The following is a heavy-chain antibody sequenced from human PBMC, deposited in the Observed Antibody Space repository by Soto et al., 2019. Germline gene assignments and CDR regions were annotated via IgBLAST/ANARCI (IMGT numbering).Heavy chain of an antibody. CDR3: VTVLPHANSWFEY. Sequence: PGGSLRLSCGASRFTAWMSWVRQGPGKGLEWLGRIKSRTENETTDYASPARGRFIISRDDSKNMLYLQLNSLKSEDTGVYYCVTVLPHANSWFEYWGQGTPVTVSS. V-gene: IGHV3-15*01. CDR2: IKSRTENETT. CDR1: RFTAW. J-gene: IGHJ4*02. D-gene: IGHD2-2*01.